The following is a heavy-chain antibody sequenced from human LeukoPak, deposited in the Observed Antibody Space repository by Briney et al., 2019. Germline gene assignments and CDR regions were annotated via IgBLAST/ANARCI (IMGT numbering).Heavy chain of an antibody. CDR1: GFTFSSHW. J-gene: IGHJ4*02. CDR2: ISSDGSRP. Sequence: GGSLRLSCAASGFTFSSHWMHWVRQAPGKGLVWVSGISSDGSRPRYADSVNGRFTISRDNAKNTLYFQMNSLRAEDTAVYFCVRDGQGSTPLDYWGQGTLDTVSS. CDR3: VRDGQGSTPLDY. D-gene: IGHD1-26*01. V-gene: IGHV3-74*01.